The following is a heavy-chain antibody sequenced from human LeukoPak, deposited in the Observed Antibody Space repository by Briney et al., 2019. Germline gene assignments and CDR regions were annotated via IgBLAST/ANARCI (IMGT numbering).Heavy chain of an antibody. D-gene: IGHD2/OR15-2a*01. CDR2: IKPNTDGGTA. J-gene: IGHJ4*02. Sequence: GGSLRLSCAASKFTFSNAWLSWVRQAPGKGLEWLGRIKPNTDGGTAAYAAPVEDRFTISRDDLKGMLYLQMNSLKIEDTAVYYCATYPQNRHWGQGTLVIVSS. V-gene: IGHV3-15*01. CDR3: ATYPQNRH. CDR1: KFTFSNAW.